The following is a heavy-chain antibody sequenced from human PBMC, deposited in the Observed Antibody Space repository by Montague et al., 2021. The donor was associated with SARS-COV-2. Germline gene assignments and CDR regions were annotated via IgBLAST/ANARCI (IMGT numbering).Heavy chain of an antibody. D-gene: IGHD3-3*01. J-gene: IGHJ3*02. CDR1: DGSFSGYY. Sequence: SETRSLTCAVYDGSFSGYYWSWIRQPPGKGLEWIGEINHSGSTNYNPSLKSRVTISVDTSKNQFSLKLNSVSAADTAVYYCARGQVTIFGVLIMLPAAGALDIWGQGTMVTVSS. CDR2: INHSGST. V-gene: IGHV4-34*01. CDR3: ARGQVTIFGVLIMLPAAGALDI.